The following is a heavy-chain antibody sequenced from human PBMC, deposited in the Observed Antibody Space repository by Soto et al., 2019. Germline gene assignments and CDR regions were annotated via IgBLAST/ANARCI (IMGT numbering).Heavy chain of an antibody. CDR3: SRHHRVVAADRKRWFDA. CDR2: IYHSGST. Sequence: QLQLQASGPGLVKPAETLSLTCTVSGGSISTSSYSWGWIRRPPGKGLEWIGSIYHSGSTYYNPSLKSRVTMSVDTSESRFSLKLSYVTAADTAVYDFSRHHRVVAADRKRWFDAWGPGTLVTVSS. D-gene: IGHD6-25*01. V-gene: IGHV4-39*01. J-gene: IGHJ5*01. CDR1: GGSISTSSYS.